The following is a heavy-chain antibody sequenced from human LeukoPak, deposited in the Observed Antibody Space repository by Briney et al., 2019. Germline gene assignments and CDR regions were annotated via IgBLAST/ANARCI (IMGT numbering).Heavy chain of an antibody. CDR1: GFTFGSYN. CDR3: AKDPPTYYYDSSGSSGI. J-gene: IGHJ3*02. CDR2: ISTSSSYI. Sequence: GGSLRLSCAASGFTFGSYNMNWVRQAPGKGLEWVSSISTSSSYIYYADSVKGRFTIPRDNSKNTLYLQMNSLRAEDTAVYYCAKDPPTYYYDSSGSSGIWGQGTMVTVSS. D-gene: IGHD3-22*01. V-gene: IGHV3-21*04.